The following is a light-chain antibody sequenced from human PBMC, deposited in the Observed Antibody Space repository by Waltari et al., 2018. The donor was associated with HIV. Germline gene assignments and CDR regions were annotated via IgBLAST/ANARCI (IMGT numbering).Light chain of an antibody. CDR3: QQCATSPWT. J-gene: IGKJ1*01. Sequence: MVLTQSPGTLSLSPGDRAILSCRASQGVSANVLGWYQQRPGQAPRLLVHGASRRATVTPGRFSCGGSGTDFTLIISRLQPEDSAVYYCQQCATSPWTFGQGTTV. CDR2: GAS. V-gene: IGKV3-20*01. CDR1: QGVSANV.